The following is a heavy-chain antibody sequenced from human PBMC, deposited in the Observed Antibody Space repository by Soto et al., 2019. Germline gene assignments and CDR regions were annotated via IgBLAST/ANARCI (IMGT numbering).Heavy chain of an antibody. CDR2: INPNSGGT. J-gene: IGHJ3*02. CDR3: ARAGGTENLESSEDDAFDI. Sequence: ASVKVSCKASGYTFTGYYMHWVRQAPGQGLEWMGWINPNSGGTNYAQKFQGWVTMTRDTSICTAYMELSRLRSDDTAVYYCARAGGTENLESSEDDAFDIWGQGTMVTVSS. V-gene: IGHV1-2*04. CDR1: GYTFTGYY. D-gene: IGHD3-22*01.